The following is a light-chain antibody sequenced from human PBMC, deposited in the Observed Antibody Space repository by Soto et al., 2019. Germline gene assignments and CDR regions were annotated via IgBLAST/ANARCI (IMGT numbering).Light chain of an antibody. Sequence: QSVLTQPPSASVSPGRSVTISCSGTSSDVGDYNSVSWYQQHPGKAPKLMIYEVSKRPSGVPDRFSGSKSGNAASLTVSGLQAEDEADYYCSSYAGSNIWVFGGGTKVTVL. CDR2: EVS. CDR3: SSYAGSNIWV. CDR1: SSDVGDYNS. V-gene: IGLV2-8*01. J-gene: IGLJ3*02.